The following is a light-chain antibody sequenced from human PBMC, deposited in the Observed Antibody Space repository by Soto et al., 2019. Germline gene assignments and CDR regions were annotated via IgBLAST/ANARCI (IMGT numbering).Light chain of an antibody. J-gene: IGKJ5*01. Sequence: EIVLTQSPATLSLSPGERATLSCRASQSVSSYLAWYQQKPGQAPRLLIYDASNRATGIQARFSGSGSGTDFTLTISSLEPEDFAVYYCKQRSNWPITFGQGTRLEI. CDR2: DAS. CDR1: QSVSSY. CDR3: KQRSNWPIT. V-gene: IGKV3-11*01.